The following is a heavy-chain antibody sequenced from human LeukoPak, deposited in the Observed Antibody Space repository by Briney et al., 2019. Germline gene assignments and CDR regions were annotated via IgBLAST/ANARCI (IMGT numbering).Heavy chain of an antibody. CDR1: GSTFSSYG. CDR3: AKDEGPYCSSTSCYPDDY. J-gene: IGHJ4*02. V-gene: IGHV3-30*18. CDR2: ISYDGSNK. Sequence: PGGSLRLSCAASGSTFSSYGMHWVRQAPGKGLEWVAVISYDGSNKYYADSVKGRFTISRDNSKNTLYLQMNSLRAEDTAVYYCAKDEGPYCSSTSCYPDDYWGQGTLVTVSS. D-gene: IGHD2-2*01.